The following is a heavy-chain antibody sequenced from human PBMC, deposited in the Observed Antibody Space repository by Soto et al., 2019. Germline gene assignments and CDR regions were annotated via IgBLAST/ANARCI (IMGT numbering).Heavy chain of an antibody. V-gene: IGHV3-9*01. D-gene: IGHD3-22*01. Sequence: SQIISCAASGFPFDDYAMHWVRQAPGKGLEWVSGIHWNSGGMGYADSVKGRYTVSRDNAKNSLYLQMNSLRLEDTALYYCVKETGNYYDSSGYYFDYWGQGTLVTVSS. CDR2: IHWNSGGM. CDR1: GFPFDDYA. CDR3: VKETGNYYDSSGYYFDY. J-gene: IGHJ4*02.